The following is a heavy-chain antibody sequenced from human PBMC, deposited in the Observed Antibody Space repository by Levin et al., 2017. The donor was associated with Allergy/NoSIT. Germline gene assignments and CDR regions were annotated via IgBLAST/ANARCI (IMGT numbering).Heavy chain of an antibody. J-gene: IGHJ4*02. CDR3: ARDEGSASGLGH. Sequence: ASVKVSCEASGYTFTDYFLHWVRQAPGQGLEWMGWIRPSNGATAYAPKFQDRVTLTRDTSTTTAFMKLSDLQSDDTAVYYCARDEGSASGLGHWGQGTLVSVSS. CDR1: GYTFTDYF. D-gene: IGHD2-8*02. CDR2: IRPSNGAT. V-gene: IGHV1-2*02.